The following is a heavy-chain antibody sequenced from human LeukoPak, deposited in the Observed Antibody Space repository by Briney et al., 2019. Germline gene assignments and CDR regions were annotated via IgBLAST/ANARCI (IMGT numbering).Heavy chain of an antibody. Sequence: TGGSLRLSCAASGFTFSSYAISWVRQAPGKGLEWVSAISNSGRTYYTDSVKGRFTISRDNSNNTLHLQMNSLRAEDTAVYYCAKESPYAVGGTGRFYYFDYWGQGALVTVSS. CDR2: ISNSGRT. V-gene: IGHV3-23*01. CDR3: AKESPYAVGGTGRFYYFDY. D-gene: IGHD1-26*01. J-gene: IGHJ4*02. CDR1: GFTFSSYA.